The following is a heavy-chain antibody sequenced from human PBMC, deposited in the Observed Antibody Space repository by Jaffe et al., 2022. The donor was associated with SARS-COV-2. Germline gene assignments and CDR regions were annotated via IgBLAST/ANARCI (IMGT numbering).Heavy chain of an antibody. CDR3: AREGSVGGTFDV. CDR1: GDSISRSNHF. Sequence: QVQLQESGPGLLKPSETLSLTCSVSGDSISRSNHFWGWIRQPPGKGLEWIGNIFYSVRTFYSPSLRGRVTMSIDASKNQFSLKLKSVTATDTAVYYCAREGSVGGTFDVWGQGTMVTVS. V-gene: IGHV4-39*01. CDR2: IFYSVRT. J-gene: IGHJ3*01. D-gene: IGHD1-26*01.